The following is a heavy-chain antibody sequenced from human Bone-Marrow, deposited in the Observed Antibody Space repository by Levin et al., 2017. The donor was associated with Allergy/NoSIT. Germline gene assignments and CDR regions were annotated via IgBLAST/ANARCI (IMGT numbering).Heavy chain of an antibody. V-gene: IGHV3-23*01. D-gene: IGHD2-2*01. Sequence: GESLKISCAASGFTFSSYAMSWVRQAPGKGLEWVSAISGSGGSTYYADSVKGRFTISRDNSKNTLYLQMNSLRAEDTAVYYCAKGTTMHNPPFDYWGQGTLVTVSS. CDR1: GFTFSSYA. CDR2: ISGSGGST. CDR3: AKGTTMHNPPFDY. J-gene: IGHJ4*02.